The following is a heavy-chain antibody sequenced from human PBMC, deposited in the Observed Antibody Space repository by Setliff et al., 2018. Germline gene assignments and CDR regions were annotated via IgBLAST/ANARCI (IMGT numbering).Heavy chain of an antibody. Sequence: SETLSLTCTVSGGSISSGDYYWSWIRQPPGKGLEWIGYIYYSGSTYYNPSLKSRVTISVDTSKNQFSLKLSSVTAADTAVYYCVRAGWLAQGGFDYWGQGTLVTVSS. CDR2: IYYSGST. J-gene: IGHJ4*02. CDR1: GGSISSGDYY. V-gene: IGHV4-30-4*08. D-gene: IGHD5-12*01. CDR3: VRAGWLAQGGFDY.